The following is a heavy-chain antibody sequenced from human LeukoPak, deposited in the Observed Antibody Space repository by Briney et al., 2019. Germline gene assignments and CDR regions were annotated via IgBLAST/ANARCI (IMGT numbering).Heavy chain of an antibody. CDR1: GGSISSGSYY. Sequence: PSQTLSLTCTVSGGSISSGSYYWSWIRQPAGKGLEWIGRIYTSGSTNYNPSLKSRVTISVDTSKNQFSLKLSSVTAADTAVYYCARVPRYNWNYGHFDYWGQGTLVTASS. CDR3: ARVPRYNWNYGHFDY. V-gene: IGHV4-61*02. J-gene: IGHJ4*02. CDR2: IYTSGST. D-gene: IGHD1-7*01.